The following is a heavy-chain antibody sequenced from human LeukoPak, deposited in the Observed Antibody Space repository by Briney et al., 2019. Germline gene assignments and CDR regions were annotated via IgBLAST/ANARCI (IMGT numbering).Heavy chain of an antibody. CDR3: ARRSSGTSGLDY. J-gene: IGHJ4*02. CDR2: IWTDGSKK. Sequence: GGSLRLSCAASGFVFDSYGMHWVRQAPGKGLEWVAVIWTDGSKKSYADSVKGRFTFTRDNSKNMPYLQMDSLRADDTAVYYCARRSSGTSGLDYWGQGILVTVSS. D-gene: IGHD1-26*01. V-gene: IGHV3-33*01. CDR1: GFVFDSYG.